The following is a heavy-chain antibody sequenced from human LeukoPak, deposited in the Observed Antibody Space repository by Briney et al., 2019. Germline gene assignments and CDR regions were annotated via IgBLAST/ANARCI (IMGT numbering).Heavy chain of an antibody. D-gene: IGHD3-22*01. V-gene: IGHV3-7*01. CDR3: AREGRYYYDSCGYYFPPFDY. Sequence: GGSLRRSCAASGFTFSSYWMSRVRQAPGKGLEWVANIKQDGSEKYYVDSVKGRFTISRDNAKNSLYLQMNSLRAEDAAVYYCAREGRYYYDSCGYYFPPFDYWGQGTLVTVSS. CDR1: GFTFSSYW. J-gene: IGHJ4*02. CDR2: IKQDGSEK.